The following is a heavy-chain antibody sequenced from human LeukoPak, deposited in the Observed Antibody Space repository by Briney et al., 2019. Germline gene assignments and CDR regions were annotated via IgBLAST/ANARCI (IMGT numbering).Heavy chain of an antibody. V-gene: IGHV3-43*01. Sequence: PGGSLRLSCEASGFTFDDYTMHWVRQAPGKGLEWVSLIRRDGGSTYYADSVKGRFTISRDNAKNSLYLQMNSLRAEDTAVYYCARRQGHEYYYGSGSYYDYWGQGTLVTVSS. CDR1: GFTFDDYT. CDR3: ARRQGHEYYYGSGSYYDY. J-gene: IGHJ4*02. CDR2: IRRDGGST. D-gene: IGHD3-10*01.